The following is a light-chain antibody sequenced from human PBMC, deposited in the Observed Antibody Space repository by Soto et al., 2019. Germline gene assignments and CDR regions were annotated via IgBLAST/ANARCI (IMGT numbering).Light chain of an antibody. CDR3: LLYYGGAQLV. J-gene: IGLJ3*02. CDR1: TGAVTSGNY. CDR2: TTN. Sequence: QAVVTQEPSLTVSPGGTVTLTCASSTGAVTSGNYPSWFQQKPGQTPRTLIYTTNSRHSWTPARFSGSLLGGKAALTLSGVQPEDEAEYYRLLYYGGAQLVFGGGTKLTVL. V-gene: IGLV7-43*01.